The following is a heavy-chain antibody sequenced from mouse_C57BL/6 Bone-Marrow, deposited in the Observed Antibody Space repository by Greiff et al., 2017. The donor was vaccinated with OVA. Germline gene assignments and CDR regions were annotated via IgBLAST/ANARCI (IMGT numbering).Heavy chain of an antibody. CDR3: ARALYGNYVDFDY. J-gene: IGHJ2*01. D-gene: IGHD2-1*01. V-gene: IGHV1-52*01. CDR1: GYTFTSYW. CDR2: IDPSDSET. Sequence: VQLQQPGAELVRPGSSVKLSCKASGYTFTSYWMHRVKQRPIQGLEWIGNIDPSDSETHYNQKFKDKATLTVDKSSSTAYMQLSSLTSEDSAVYYCARALYGNYVDFDYWGQGTTLTVSS.